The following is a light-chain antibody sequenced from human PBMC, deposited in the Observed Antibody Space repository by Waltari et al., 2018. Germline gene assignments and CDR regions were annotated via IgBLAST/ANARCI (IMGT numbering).Light chain of an antibody. V-gene: IGKV4-1*01. CDR1: QSVLYSPNNQMS. CDR3: QQYFSTPT. CDR2: WVS. Sequence: DIVMTQSPDPLAVSLGGRATIHCKSCQSVLYSPNNQMSLSWYPQKPGQPPKLLISWVSTRESGVPDRFSGSGSATDFTLTISSLLAEDVAVYYCQQYFSTPTFGQGTKVEIK. J-gene: IGKJ1*01.